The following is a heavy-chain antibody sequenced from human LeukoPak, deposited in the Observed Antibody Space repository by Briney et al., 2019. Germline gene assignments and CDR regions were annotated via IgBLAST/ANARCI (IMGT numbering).Heavy chain of an antibody. D-gene: IGHD3-10*01. CDR3: TSRYGSGNYYYYMDV. CDR1: GFTFSGSA. CDR2: IRSKANSYAT. Sequence: GGSLRLSCAASGFTFSGSAMHWVRQASGKGLEWVGRIRSKANSYATAYAASVKGRFTISRDGSKNTAYLQMNSLKTEDTAVYYCTSRYGSGNYYYYMDVWGKGTTVTVSS. J-gene: IGHJ6*03. V-gene: IGHV3-73*01.